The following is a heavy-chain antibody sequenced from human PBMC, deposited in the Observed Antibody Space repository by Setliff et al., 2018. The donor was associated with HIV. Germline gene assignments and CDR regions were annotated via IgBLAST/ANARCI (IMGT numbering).Heavy chain of an antibody. CDR1: GYSISSGYY. Sequence: SETLSLTCAVSGYSISSGYYWGWIRQPPGKGLEWIGSIYHSGSTYYNPSLKSRVTISVDTSKNQFSLKLSSVTAAYTAVYYCARSRPFFDIWGQGTMVTVSS. CDR3: ARSRPFFDI. J-gene: IGHJ3*02. CDR2: IYHSGST. V-gene: IGHV4-38-2*01.